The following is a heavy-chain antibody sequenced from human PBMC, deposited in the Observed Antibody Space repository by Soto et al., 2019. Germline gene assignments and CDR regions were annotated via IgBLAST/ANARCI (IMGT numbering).Heavy chain of an antibody. CDR1: GFTFSSYA. Sequence: QVQLVESGGGVVQPGRSLRLSCAASGFTFSSYAMHWVRQAPGKGLEWVAVISYDGSNKYYADSVKGRFTISRDNSKNRWYRKRNSLRAEDTAVYYCGRVGGSLWFGANDAFDIWGQGTMVTVSS. CDR3: GRVGGSLWFGANDAFDI. V-gene: IGHV3-30-3*01. D-gene: IGHD3-10*01. J-gene: IGHJ3*02. CDR2: ISYDGSNK.